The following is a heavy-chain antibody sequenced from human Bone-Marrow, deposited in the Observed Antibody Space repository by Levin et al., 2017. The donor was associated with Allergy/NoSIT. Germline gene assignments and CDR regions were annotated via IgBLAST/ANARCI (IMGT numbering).Heavy chain of an antibody. D-gene: IGHD5-18*01. CDR2: MSGSGGTT. V-gene: IGHV3-23*01. Sequence: GASVKVSCAASGFTFSSYAMIWVRQPPGRGLEWVSGMSGSGGTTHYADSVKGRFTISRDNSKNTLFLQMDSLRAEDTAVYYCAKGGGYSSYYGEYWGQGTLVTVSS. J-gene: IGHJ4*02. CDR1: GFTFSSYA. CDR3: AKGGGYSSYYGEY.